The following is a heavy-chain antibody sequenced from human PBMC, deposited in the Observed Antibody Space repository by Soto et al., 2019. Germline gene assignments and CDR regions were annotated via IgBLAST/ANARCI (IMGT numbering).Heavy chain of an antibody. V-gene: IGHV3-30*19. CDR1: GFTFSSYG. D-gene: IGHD1-1*01. J-gene: IGHJ4*02. Sequence: QVQLVESGGGVVQPGGSLRLSCTASGFTFSSYGMHWVRQAPGKGLEWVAVIPHDGTYQYYLDSVKGRFTISRDNSTDTLYLHMNSLRVEASAVYYCVRDDDNLDNGLDHWGQGTLVTVSS. CDR2: IPHDGTYQ. CDR3: VRDDDNLDNGLDH.